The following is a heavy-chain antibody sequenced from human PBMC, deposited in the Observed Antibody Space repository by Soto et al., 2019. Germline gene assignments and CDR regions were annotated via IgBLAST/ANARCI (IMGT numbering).Heavy chain of an antibody. J-gene: IGHJ3*02. CDR1: GYTFTGYY. V-gene: IGHV1-2*02. CDR2: INPNSGGT. D-gene: IGHD4-17*01. Sequence: ASVKVSCKASGYTFTGYYMHWVRQAPGQGLEWMGWINPNSGGTNYAQKFQGRVTMTRDTSISTAYMELSRLRSDDTAVYYCARAQITVTTNAFDIWGQGTIVTVSS. CDR3: ARAQITVTTNAFDI.